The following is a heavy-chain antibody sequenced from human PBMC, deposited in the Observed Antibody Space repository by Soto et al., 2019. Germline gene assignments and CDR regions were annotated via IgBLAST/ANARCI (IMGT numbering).Heavy chain of an antibody. D-gene: IGHD3-9*01. CDR2: IYYSGST. J-gene: IGHJ4*02. CDR1: GGSISSYY. V-gene: IGHV4-59*08. CDR3: ARQSLRYFDWSQDY. Sequence: SETLSLTCTVSGGSISSYYWSWIRQPPGKGLEWIGYIYYSGSTNYNPSLKSRVTISVDTSKNQFSLKLSSVTAADTAVYYCARQSLRYFDWSQDYWGQGTLVTVSS.